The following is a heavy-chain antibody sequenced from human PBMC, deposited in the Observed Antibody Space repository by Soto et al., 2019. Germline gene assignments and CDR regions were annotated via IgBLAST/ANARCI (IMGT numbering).Heavy chain of an antibody. D-gene: IGHD3-22*01. J-gene: IGHJ4*02. CDR3: ATTAPTYYYDSSGYYPFDY. CDR2: IYYSGST. Sequence: SETLSLTCTVSGGSVTGFYCSWSRQPPGKGLEWIGYIYYSGSTYYNPSLKSRVTISVDTSKNQFSLKLSSVTAADTAVYYCATTAPTYYYDSSGYYPFDYWGQGTLVTVSS. V-gene: IGHV4-59*06. CDR1: GGSVTGFY.